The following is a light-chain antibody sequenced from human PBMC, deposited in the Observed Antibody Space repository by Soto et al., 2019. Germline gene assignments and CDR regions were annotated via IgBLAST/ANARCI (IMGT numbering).Light chain of an antibody. Sequence: DIQLTQSPSTLSASVGDRVTISCRASRSIIKWLAWYQQKSGKGPKLLIYKASNLQTGVPSRFSGSGYGTEFTLTISSLQPDDVATYYCQQYSDHWTFGQGTKVEIK. CDR2: KAS. CDR3: QQYSDHWT. J-gene: IGKJ1*01. CDR1: RSIIKW. V-gene: IGKV1-5*03.